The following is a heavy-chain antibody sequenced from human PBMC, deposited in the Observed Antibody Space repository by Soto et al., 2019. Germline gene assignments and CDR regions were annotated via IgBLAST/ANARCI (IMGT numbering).Heavy chain of an antibody. Sequence: SETLSLTCTVSGGSISSYYWSWIRQPPGRGLEWIGHVYYSGSTNYNPSLKSRVTISVDTSKNQFSLKLSSVTAADTAVYYCARRGPVAGKTIFDFWGQGTLVTVSS. J-gene: IGHJ4*02. CDR2: VYYSGST. V-gene: IGHV4-59*08. CDR3: ARRGPVAGKTIFDF. D-gene: IGHD6-13*01. CDR1: GGSISSYY.